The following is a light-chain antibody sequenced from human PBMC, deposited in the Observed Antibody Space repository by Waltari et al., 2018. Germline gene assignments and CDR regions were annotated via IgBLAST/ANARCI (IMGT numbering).Light chain of an antibody. V-gene: IGKV1D-13*01. Sequence: AIQLTQSLSSLSASVGDRVTITCRASQGISSDLAWYQQKPGKAPNLLIYDASSLESGVPSRFSGSGSGTDFTLTISSLQPEDFATYYCQQFNNYPPFTFGPGTKVDIK. CDR3: QQFNNYPPFT. CDR1: QGISSD. J-gene: IGKJ3*01. CDR2: DAS.